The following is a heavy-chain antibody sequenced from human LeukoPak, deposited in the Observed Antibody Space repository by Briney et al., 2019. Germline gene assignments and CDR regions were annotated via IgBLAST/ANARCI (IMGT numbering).Heavy chain of an antibody. CDR1: GFTFSSYS. Sequence: GGSLRLSCAASGFTFSSYSMNWVRQAPGKGLEWVAFIRYDGSNKYYADSVKGRFTISRDNSKNTLYLQMNSLRAEDTAVYYCALGRVYCSGGSCYSPFLDYWGQGTLVTVSS. V-gene: IGHV3-30*02. D-gene: IGHD2-15*01. CDR2: IRYDGSNK. CDR3: ALGRVYCSGGSCYSPFLDY. J-gene: IGHJ4*02.